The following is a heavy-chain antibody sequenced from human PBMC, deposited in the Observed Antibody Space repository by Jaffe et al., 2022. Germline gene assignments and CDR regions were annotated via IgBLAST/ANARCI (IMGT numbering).Heavy chain of an antibody. D-gene: IGHD5-12*01. CDR2: IRSKAYGGTT. J-gene: IGHJ3*02. Sequence: EVQLVESGGGLVQPGRSLRLSCTASGFTFGDYAMSWFRQAPGKGLEWVGFIRSKAYGGTTEYAASVKGRFTISRDDSKSIAYLQMNSLKTEDTAVYYCTRAWPVEDYSGYDYWHAFDIWGQGTMVTVSS. CDR3: TRAWPVEDYSGYDYWHAFDI. V-gene: IGHV3-49*03. CDR1: GFTFGDYA.